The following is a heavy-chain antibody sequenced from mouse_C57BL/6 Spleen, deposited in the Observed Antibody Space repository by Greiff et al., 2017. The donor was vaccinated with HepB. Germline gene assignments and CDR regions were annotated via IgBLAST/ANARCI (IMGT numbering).Heavy chain of an antibody. Sequence: EVQLVESGGGLVKPGGSLKLSCAASGFTFSDYGMHWVRQAPEKGLEWVAYISSGSSTIYYADTVKGRFTISRDNAKNTLFLQMTSLRSEDTAMYYCARPNYYGSSWFAYWSQGTLVTVSA. V-gene: IGHV5-17*01. CDR3: ARPNYYGSSWFAY. CDR2: ISSGSSTI. J-gene: IGHJ3*01. CDR1: GFTFSDYG. D-gene: IGHD1-1*01.